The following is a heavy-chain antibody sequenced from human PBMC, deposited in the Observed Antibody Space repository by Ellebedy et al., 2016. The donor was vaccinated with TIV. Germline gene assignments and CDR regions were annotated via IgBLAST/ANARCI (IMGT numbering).Heavy chain of an antibody. CDR3: ARDQDH. Sequence: GESLKISCAASGFIFNNYIMHWVRQAPGKGLEWVALIWYDGSNEHYADSVKGRFTVSRDNSENTLHLQMDSLRAEDTAVYYCARDQDHWGQGTLVTVSS. V-gene: IGHV3-33*01. CDR2: IWYDGSNE. CDR1: GFIFNNYI. J-gene: IGHJ4*02.